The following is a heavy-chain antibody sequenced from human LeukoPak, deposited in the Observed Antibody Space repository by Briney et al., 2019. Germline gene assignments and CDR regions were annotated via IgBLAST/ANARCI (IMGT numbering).Heavy chain of an antibody. CDR2: ISGSGRGT. CDR1: GFTFSDYA. D-gene: IGHD4-17*01. Sequence: QPGGSLRLSRAASGFTFSDYAMSWVRRAPGKGLQWVSSISGSGRGTYSADSVKGRFTVSRDNSRNTLYLQINSLRVEDTAVYYCAKERDDSSTVFDSWGQGTLVTVSS. J-gene: IGHJ4*02. V-gene: IGHV3-23*01. CDR3: AKERDDSSTVFDS.